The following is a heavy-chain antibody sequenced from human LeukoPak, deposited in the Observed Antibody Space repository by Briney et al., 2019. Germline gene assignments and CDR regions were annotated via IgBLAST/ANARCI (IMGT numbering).Heavy chain of an antibody. CDR3: ARWGGTRQYYFDY. CDR2: TRFDGSIK. Sequence: PGGSLRLSCAVSGFIFSDYGFHWVRQAPGKGLEGVAVTRFDGSIKQYADSVKGRFTISRDDSKNTLYLQMNFLKSEDTAVYYCARWGGTRQYYFDYWGQGTLVTVSS. CDR1: GFIFSDYG. J-gene: IGHJ4*02. D-gene: IGHD1-1*01. V-gene: IGHV3-33*01.